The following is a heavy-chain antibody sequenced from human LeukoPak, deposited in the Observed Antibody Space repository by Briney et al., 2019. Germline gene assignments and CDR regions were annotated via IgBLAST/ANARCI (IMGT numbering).Heavy chain of an antibody. J-gene: IGHJ6*03. CDR3: ARDLMSIAARLNPEAGDYYYYMDV. Sequence: SVKVSCKASGGTFSSYAISWVRPAPGQGLEWMGGIIPIFGTANYAQKLQGRVTITTDESTSTAYMELSSLRSEDTAVYYCARDLMSIAARLNPEAGDYYYYMDVWGKGTTVTVSS. D-gene: IGHD6-6*01. V-gene: IGHV1-69*05. CDR2: IIPIFGTA. CDR1: GGTFSSYA.